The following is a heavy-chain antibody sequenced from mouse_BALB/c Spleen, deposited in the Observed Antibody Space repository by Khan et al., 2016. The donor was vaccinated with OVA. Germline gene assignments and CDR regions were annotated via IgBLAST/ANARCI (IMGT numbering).Heavy chain of an antibody. CDR3: ARPPDFYYTLAH. CDR2: INTYTGEP. J-gene: IGHJ4*01. Sequence: QIQLVQSGPELKKPGETVKISCKASGYTFTNYGMNWVKQSPGKALKWMGWINTYTGEPTYADDFKGRFAFSLETSASTAYLQINNLKNEDTATYFWARPPDFYYTLAHWGQGTSVTVSA. CDR1: GYTFTNYG. V-gene: IGHV9-3-1*01.